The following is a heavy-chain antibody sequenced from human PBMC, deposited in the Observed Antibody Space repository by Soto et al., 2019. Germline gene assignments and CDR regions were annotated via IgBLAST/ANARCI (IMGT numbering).Heavy chain of an antibody. D-gene: IGHD1-1*01. CDR2: ITGSGTTT. CDR3: ARDLNWAFDH. V-gene: IGHV3-48*02. J-gene: IGHJ5*02. Sequence: VSLRLSCAASGFPFSSNSVNWVRQAPGKGLEWVSYITGSGTTTRYADSVKGRFPLSRDNAKNSLFLDMNSLTDEDTAVYYCARDLNWAFDHWGRGTLVTVSS. CDR1: GFPFSSNS.